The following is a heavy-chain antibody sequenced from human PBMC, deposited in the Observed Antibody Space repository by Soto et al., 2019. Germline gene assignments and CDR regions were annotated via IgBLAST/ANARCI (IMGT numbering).Heavy chain of an antibody. CDR1: GFTFSSYS. Sequence: EVHLVDSGGGLVQPGGSLRLSCAASGFTFSSYSMKWVRQAPGKGLEWVSHISSSSTGMYYADSVKGRFIISRDNAKNSLYLQMNDLRDEDTAVYYCTRAGRGAVVVGDLGYFYYGMDVWGQGTTVTVSS. CDR3: TRAGRGAVVVGDLGYFYYGMDV. V-gene: IGHV3-48*02. J-gene: IGHJ6*02. D-gene: IGHD2-15*01. CDR2: ISSSSTGM.